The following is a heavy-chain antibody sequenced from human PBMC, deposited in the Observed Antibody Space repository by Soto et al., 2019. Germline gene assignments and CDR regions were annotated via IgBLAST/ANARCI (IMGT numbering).Heavy chain of an antibody. CDR1: GASINSGGYF. J-gene: IGHJ4*02. V-gene: IGHV4-31*03. CDR2: IHYSGST. Sequence: QVQLQESGPGLVKPSQTLSLACSVSGASINSGGYFWSWIRQLPGKGLEWIGYIHYSGSTYYNPSLKSRVVMSMDTSKNDFSVKLSSVTAADTAVFYCARGFVETAMAFDYWGQGALVTVSS. D-gene: IGHD5-18*01. CDR3: ARGFVETAMAFDY.